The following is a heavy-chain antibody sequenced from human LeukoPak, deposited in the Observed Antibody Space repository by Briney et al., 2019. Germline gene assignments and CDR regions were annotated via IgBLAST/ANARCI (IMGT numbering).Heavy chain of an antibody. D-gene: IGHD6-19*01. CDR2: IRQSGGT. V-gene: IGHV4-34*01. Sequence: PSETLSLTCAVYGGSFSTYFWSWIGQAPGKGLEWIGEIRQSGGTNYNPSLKSRLTISVDTSKNQFSLKLNSVTAADTAVYYCARDYGEWLVPSSWGQGTVVTVSS. J-gene: IGHJ5*02. CDR3: ARDYGEWLVPSS. CDR1: GGSFSTYF.